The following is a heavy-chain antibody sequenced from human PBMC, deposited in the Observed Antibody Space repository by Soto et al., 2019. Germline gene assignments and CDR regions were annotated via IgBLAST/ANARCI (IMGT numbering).Heavy chain of an antibody. CDR3: ASAHTTVTTPSYFDY. V-gene: IGHV3-30-3*01. CDR1: GFTFSSYA. D-gene: IGHD4-17*01. J-gene: IGHJ4*02. CDR2: ISYDGSNK. Sequence: QVQLVESGGGVVQPGRSLRLSCAASGFTFSSYAMHWVRQAPGKGLEWVAVISYDGSNKYYADSVKGRFTISRDNSKNTLYQQMNSVTADDTAVYDCASAHTTVTTPSYFDYWGQSTLVTASS.